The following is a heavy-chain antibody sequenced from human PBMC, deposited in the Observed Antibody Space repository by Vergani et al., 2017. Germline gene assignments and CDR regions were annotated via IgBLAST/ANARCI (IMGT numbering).Heavy chain of an antibody. J-gene: IGHJ4*02. Sequence: EVQLVESGGGLVQPGRSLRLSCAASGFTFDDYAMHWVRQAPGKGLEWVSGISWNSGSIGYADSVKGRFTISRDNAKNSLYLQMNSLRAEVTALYYCAKGMITFGGVIVAELDYWGQGTLVTVSS. V-gene: IGHV3-9*01. D-gene: IGHD3-16*02. CDR1: GFTFDDYA. CDR2: ISWNSGSI. CDR3: AKGMITFGGVIVAELDY.